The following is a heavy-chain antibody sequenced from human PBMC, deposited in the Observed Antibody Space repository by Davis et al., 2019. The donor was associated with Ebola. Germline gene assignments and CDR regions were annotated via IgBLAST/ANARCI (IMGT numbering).Heavy chain of an antibody. CDR3: ARESNGVATTYYYFDY. J-gene: IGHJ4*02. D-gene: IGHD5-12*01. CDR1: GFTFSSYG. V-gene: IGHV3-33*01. Sequence: GESLKISCAASGFTFSSYGMHWVRQAPGKGLEWVAVIWYDGSNKYYADSVKGRFTISRDNSKNTLYLQMNSLRAEDTAVYYCARESNGVATTYYYFDYWGQGTLVTVSS. CDR2: IWYDGSNK.